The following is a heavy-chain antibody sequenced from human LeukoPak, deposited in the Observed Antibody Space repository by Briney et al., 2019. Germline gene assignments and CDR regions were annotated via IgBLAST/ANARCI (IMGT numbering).Heavy chain of an antibody. CDR2: MNPNSGNT. D-gene: IGHD3-10*01. CDR3: ARAPVSLWFGVYYYYYGMDV. J-gene: IGHJ6*02. Sequence: GASVKVSCKASGYTFTSYDINWVRQATGQGLEWMGWMNPNSGNTGYARKFQGRVTMTRNTSISTAYMELSSLRSEDTAVYYCARAPVSLWFGVYYYYYGMDVWGQGTTVTVSS. CDR1: GYTFTSYD. V-gene: IGHV1-8*01.